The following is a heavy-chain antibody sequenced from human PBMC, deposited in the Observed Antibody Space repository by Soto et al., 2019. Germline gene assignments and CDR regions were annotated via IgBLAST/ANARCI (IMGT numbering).Heavy chain of an antibody. Sequence: QVQLQESGPGLVKSSQTLSVTCSVSGASITNGGYYWSWIRRHPGKGLEFLGYIYNTGGTTYNPSLKSRITISLDMSETQFSLSLKSVTAADTAIYYCARVNYYASYGYREGPYYFDSWGQGALVTVSS. V-gene: IGHV4-31*03. CDR1: GASITNGGYY. D-gene: IGHD3-16*01. CDR3: ARVNYYASYGYREGPYYFDS. CDR2: IYNTGGT. J-gene: IGHJ4*02.